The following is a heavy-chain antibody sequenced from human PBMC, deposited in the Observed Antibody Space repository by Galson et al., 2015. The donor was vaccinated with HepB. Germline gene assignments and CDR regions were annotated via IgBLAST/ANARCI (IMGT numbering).Heavy chain of an antibody. CDR3: AREVPMTTVTDY. Sequence: SVKVSCKASGYTFTGYYMHWVRQAPGQGLEWMGRINPNSGGTNYAQKFQGRVTMTRDTSISTAYMELSRLRSDDTAVYYCAREVPMTTVTDYWGQGTLVTVSS. D-gene: IGHD4-11*01. J-gene: IGHJ4*02. CDR1: GYTFTGYY. CDR2: INPNSGGT. V-gene: IGHV1-2*06.